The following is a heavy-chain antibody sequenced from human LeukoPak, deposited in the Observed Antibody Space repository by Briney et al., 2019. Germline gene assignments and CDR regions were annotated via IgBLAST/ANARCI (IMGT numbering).Heavy chain of an antibody. CDR2: VNRDGSET. J-gene: IGHJ6*02. V-gene: IGHV3-7*03. CDR1: GFALSGHW. CDR3: ARNNGMDV. Sequence: GGSLRLSCAGSGFALSGHWMTWVRQVPGRGPEWVANVNRDGSETYYLDSVKGRFTISKDNAKNSLYLQMNSLRAEDTALYHCARNNGMDVWGQGTTVIVSS.